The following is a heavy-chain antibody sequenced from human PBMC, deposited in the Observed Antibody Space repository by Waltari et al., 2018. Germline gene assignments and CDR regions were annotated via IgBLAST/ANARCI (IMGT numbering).Heavy chain of an antibody. V-gene: IGHV1-69*01. CDR1: TFSSYA. Sequence: TFSSYAISWVRQAPGQGLEWMGGIIPIFGTANYAQKFQGRVTITADESTSTAYMELSSLRSEDTAVYYCARPRYSYGSYYYYYYGMDVWGQGTTVTVSS. J-gene: IGHJ6*02. CDR2: IIPIFGTA. CDR3: ARPRYSYGSYYYYYYGMDV. D-gene: IGHD5-18*01.